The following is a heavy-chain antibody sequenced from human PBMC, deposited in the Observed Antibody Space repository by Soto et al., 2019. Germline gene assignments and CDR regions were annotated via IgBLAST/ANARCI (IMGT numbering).Heavy chain of an antibody. CDR1: GYSFTSLW. J-gene: IGHJ5*01. V-gene: IGHV5-51*01. D-gene: IGHD3-22*01. CDR3: VRPDSRVWYES. Sequence: ESLKISCKASGYSFTSLWIGWVRQMPGKGLEWVGIINPGDSDTRYGPSFEGQVALSADKSINTAYLQWNSLKAADTAMYYCVRPDSRVWYESSGHGTLVPVSS. CDR2: INPGDSDT.